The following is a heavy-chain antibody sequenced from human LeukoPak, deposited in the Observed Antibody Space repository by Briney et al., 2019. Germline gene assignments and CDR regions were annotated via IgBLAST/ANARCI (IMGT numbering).Heavy chain of an antibody. V-gene: IGHV3-9*01. D-gene: IGHD6-13*01. CDR3: ARDGAAAGTGYYYGMDV. CDR1: GFTFDDYA. J-gene: IGHJ6*02. CDR2: ISWNSGSI. Sequence: GRSLRLSCAASGFTFDDYAMHWVRQAPGKGLEWVSGISWNSGSIGYADSVKGRFTISRDNAKNSLYLQMNSLRAEDTAVYYCARDGAAAGTGYYYGMDVWGQGTTVTVSS.